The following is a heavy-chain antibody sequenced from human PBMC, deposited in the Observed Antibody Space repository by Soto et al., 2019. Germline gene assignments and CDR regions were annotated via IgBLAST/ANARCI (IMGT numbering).Heavy chain of an antibody. V-gene: IGHV5-51*01. D-gene: IGHD1-26*01. CDR2: IYPGDSDA. CDR1: GYSFTKYW. CDR3: ARTYSGTYPPPFYFDY. Sequence: PGESLKISCKGSGYSFTKYWIGWVRQMPGKGLEWMGIIYPGDSDARYSPPFQGQVIISADKSINTAYLQWSSLQASDTAVYYCARTYSGTYPPPFYFDYWGQGTLVTVSS. J-gene: IGHJ4*02.